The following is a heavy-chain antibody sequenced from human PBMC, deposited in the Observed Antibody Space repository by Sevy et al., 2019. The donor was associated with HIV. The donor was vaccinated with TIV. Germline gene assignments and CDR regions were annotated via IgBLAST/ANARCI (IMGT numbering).Heavy chain of an antibody. CDR1: GFTFSDYA. J-gene: IGHJ4*02. CDR2: ISYDGINK. V-gene: IGHV3-30-3*01. CDR3: ARDRSTRWINYYFDY. Sequence: GGSLRLSCAASGFTFSDYAMHWVRHTQGEGLEWVAVISYDGINKNYADSVKGRFTLSRDNSKNTLSLQMNSPRTEDTAVYYCARDRSTRWINYYFDYWGQGTLVTVSS. D-gene: IGHD2-2*01.